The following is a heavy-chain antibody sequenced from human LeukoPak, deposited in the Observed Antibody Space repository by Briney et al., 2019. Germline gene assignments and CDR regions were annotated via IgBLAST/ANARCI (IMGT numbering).Heavy chain of an antibody. V-gene: IGHV3-48*01. J-gene: IGHJ4*02. CDR2: ISSSSSTI. D-gene: IGHD3-16*02. CDR1: GFTFSSYS. Sequence: GGSLRLSCAASGFTFSSYSMNWVRRAPGKGLEWVSYISSSSSTIYYADSVKGRFTISRDNAKNSLYLQMNSLRAEDTAVYYCARSSSFDYWGQGTLVTVSS. CDR3: ARSSSFDY.